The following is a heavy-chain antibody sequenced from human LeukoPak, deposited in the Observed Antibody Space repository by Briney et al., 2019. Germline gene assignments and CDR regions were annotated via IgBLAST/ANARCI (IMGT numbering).Heavy chain of an antibody. CDR3: ARDLTTSRTTGTKT. CDR1: GGSISSGCYY. V-gene: IGHV4-61*02. Sequence: SETLSLTCTVSGGSISSGCYYWSWIRQPAGKGLEWIGRIYTSGSTNYNPSLKSRVTISVDTSKNQFSLKLSSVTAADTAVYYCARDLTTSRTTGTKTWGQGTLVTVSS. J-gene: IGHJ5*02. D-gene: IGHD1-1*01. CDR2: IYTSGST.